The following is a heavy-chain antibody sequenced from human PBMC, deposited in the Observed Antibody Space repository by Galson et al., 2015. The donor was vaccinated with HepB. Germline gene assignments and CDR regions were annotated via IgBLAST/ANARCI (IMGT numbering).Heavy chain of an antibody. CDR3: ADGSGSPDFDY. CDR1: GGTFSRYP. CDR2: IIPMFGTP. J-gene: IGHJ4*02. D-gene: IGHD1-26*01. V-gene: IGHV1-69*13. Sequence: SVKVSCKVSGGTFSRYPISWVRQAPGQGPEWIGGIIPMFGTPNYAEKFQGRVSIIADESTTTVYMELSTLRSDDTAVYYCADGSGSPDFDYWGQGTLVTVSS.